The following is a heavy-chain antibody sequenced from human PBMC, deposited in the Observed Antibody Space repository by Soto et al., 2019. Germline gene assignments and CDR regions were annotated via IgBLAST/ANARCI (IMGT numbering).Heavy chain of an antibody. CDR1: GFTFSSYS. D-gene: IGHD5-12*01. Sequence: GGSLRLSCAASGFTFSSYSLNWVRQAPGKGLEWVSNISSSSSSTYYADSVKGRFTISRDNSKNTLYLQMNSLRAEDTAVYYCAKEAGRDGYNVDYWGQGTLVTVSS. J-gene: IGHJ4*02. V-gene: IGHV3-48*01. CDR3: AKEAGRDGYNVDY. CDR2: ISSSSSST.